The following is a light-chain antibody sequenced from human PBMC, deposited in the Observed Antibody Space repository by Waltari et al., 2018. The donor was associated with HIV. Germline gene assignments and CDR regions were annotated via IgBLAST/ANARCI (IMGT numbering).Light chain of an antibody. V-gene: IGLV2-14*03. CDR2: DVT. Sequence: QSALTQPASVSGSPGQSITISCIGSNNDVGDYNHVAWYQQHPDKAPKLLIYDVTNRPPGVSNRCSCSKSGNTASLAISGLQAEDEADYFCTAYKYSTRSYVFGTGTKVTVL. CDR1: NNDVGDYNH. CDR3: TAYKYSTRSYV. J-gene: IGLJ1*01.